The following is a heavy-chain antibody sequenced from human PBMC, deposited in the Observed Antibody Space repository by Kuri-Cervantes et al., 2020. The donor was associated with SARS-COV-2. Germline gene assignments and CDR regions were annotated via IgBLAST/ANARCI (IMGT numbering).Heavy chain of an antibody. V-gene: IGHV3-30*02. D-gene: IGHD3-3*01. CDR3: ARTTGPIFGVVTPSYYYYGMDV. CDR2: IRYDGSSK. J-gene: IGHJ6*02. CDR1: GFTFSSYG. Sequence: GESLKISCAASGFTFSSYGMHWVRQAPGKGLEWVAFIRYDGSSKYYADSVKGRFTISRDNSKNTLYLQMGSLRAEDMAVYYCARTTGPIFGVVTPSYYYYGMDVWGQGTTVTVSS.